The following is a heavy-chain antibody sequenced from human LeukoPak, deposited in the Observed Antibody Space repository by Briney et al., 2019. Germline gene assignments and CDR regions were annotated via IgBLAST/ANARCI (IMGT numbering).Heavy chain of an antibody. V-gene: IGHV3-11*06. CDR1: GFTFSDYY. CDR3: AGSPKYYSSSWYRLDY. CDR2: ISSSSSYT. Sequence: GGSLRLSCAASGFTFSDYYMSWIRQAPGKGLEWVSYISSSSSYTNYADSVKGRFTISRDNAKNSLYLQMNSLRAEDTAVYYCAGSPKYYSSSWYRLDYWGQGTLVTVSS. J-gene: IGHJ4*02. D-gene: IGHD6-13*01.